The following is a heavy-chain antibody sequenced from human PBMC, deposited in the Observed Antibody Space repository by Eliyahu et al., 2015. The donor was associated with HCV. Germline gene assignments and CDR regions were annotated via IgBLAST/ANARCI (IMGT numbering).Heavy chain of an antibody. Sequence: QVQLVESGGGVVQPGRSLRLSCAASGFTFSSYGMHWVRQAPGKGLEWVAVIWYDGSNKYYADSVKGRFTISRDNSKNTLYLQMNSLRAEDTAVYYCASLGHYGSGSYGYWGQGTLVTVSS. V-gene: IGHV3-33*01. J-gene: IGHJ4*02. CDR2: IWYDGSNK. D-gene: IGHD3-10*01. CDR3: ASLGHYGSGSYGY. CDR1: GFTFSSYG.